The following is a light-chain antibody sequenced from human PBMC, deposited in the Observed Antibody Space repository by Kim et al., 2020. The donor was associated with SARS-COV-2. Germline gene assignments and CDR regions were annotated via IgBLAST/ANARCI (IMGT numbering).Light chain of an antibody. CDR1: SDINVGSYN. Sequence: QPVLTQPPSSSASPGESARLTCTLPSDINVGSYNIYWYQQKPGSLPRYLLYYYSDSDKGQGSGVPSRFSGSKDASANTGILLISGLQSEDEADYYCMIWPSNAWVFGGGTQLTVL. J-gene: IGLJ3*02. CDR3: MIWPSNAWV. V-gene: IGLV5-37*01. CDR2: YYSDSDK.